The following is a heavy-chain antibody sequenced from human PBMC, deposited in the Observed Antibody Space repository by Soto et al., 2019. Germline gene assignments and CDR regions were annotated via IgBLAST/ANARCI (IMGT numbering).Heavy chain of an antibody. J-gene: IGHJ6*03. CDR2: IWYDGSNK. Sequence: QVQLVESGGGVVQPGRSLRLSCAASGFTFSSYGMHWVRQAPGKGLEWVAVIWYDGSNKYYADSVKGRFTISRDNSKNTLDLQMNSLRAEDTAVYYCARGGFGELDDYYMDVWGKGTTVTVSS. CDR1: GFTFSSYG. CDR3: ARGGFGELDDYYMDV. D-gene: IGHD3-10*01. V-gene: IGHV3-33*01.